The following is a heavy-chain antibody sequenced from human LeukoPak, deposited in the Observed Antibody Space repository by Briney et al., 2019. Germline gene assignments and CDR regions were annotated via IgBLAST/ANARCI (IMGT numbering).Heavy chain of an antibody. Sequence: SVKVSCKASGGTFSSCTISWVRQAPGQGLEWMGRIIPILGIANYAQKFQGRVTITADKSTSTAYMELSSLRSEDTAVYYCAREKRTGTTLDNWFDPWGQGTLVTVSS. D-gene: IGHD1-7*01. CDR3: AREKRTGTTLDNWFDP. CDR2: IIPILGIA. V-gene: IGHV1-69*04. J-gene: IGHJ5*02. CDR1: GGTFSSCT.